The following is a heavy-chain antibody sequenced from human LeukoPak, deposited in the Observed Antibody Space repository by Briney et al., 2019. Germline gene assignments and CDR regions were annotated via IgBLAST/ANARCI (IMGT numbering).Heavy chain of an antibody. CDR2: IYYSGST. D-gene: IGHD6-6*01. CDR1: GVSISSSSYY. V-gene: IGHV4-39*01. CDR3: AIGSSSSEPDY. Sequence: SETLSLTCTVSGVSISSSSYYWGWIRQPPGKGLEWIGSIYYSGSTYYNPSLKSRVTISVDTSKNQFSLKLSSVTAADTAVYYCAIGSSSSEPDYWGQGTLVTVSS. J-gene: IGHJ4*02.